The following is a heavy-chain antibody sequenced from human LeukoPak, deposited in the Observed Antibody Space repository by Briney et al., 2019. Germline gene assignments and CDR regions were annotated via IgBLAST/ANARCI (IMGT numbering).Heavy chain of an antibody. CDR3: ARRGVGYSSSSGDDY. J-gene: IGHJ4*02. Sequence: SETLSLTCTVSGGSISSSSYYWGWIRQPPGKGLEWIGSIYYSGSTYYNPSLKSRVTISVDTSKTQFSLKLSSVTAADTAVYYCARRGVGYSSSSGDDYWGQGILVTVSS. CDR1: GGSISSSSYY. D-gene: IGHD6-6*01. CDR2: IYYSGST. V-gene: IGHV4-39*01.